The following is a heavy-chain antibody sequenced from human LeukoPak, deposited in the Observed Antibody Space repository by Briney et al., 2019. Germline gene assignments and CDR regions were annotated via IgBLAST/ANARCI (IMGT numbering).Heavy chain of an antibody. CDR1: GGTFSSYA. J-gene: IGHJ4*02. D-gene: IGHD6-6*01. V-gene: IGHV1-69*01. CDR2: IIPIFGTA. Sequence: SVKVSCKASGGTFSSYAISWVRQAPGQGLEWMGGIIPIFGTANYAQKFQGRVTITADESTSTAYMELSSLRSEDTAVYYCASFSCIAARQPMYYFDYWGQGTLVTVSS. CDR3: ASFSCIAARQPMYYFDY.